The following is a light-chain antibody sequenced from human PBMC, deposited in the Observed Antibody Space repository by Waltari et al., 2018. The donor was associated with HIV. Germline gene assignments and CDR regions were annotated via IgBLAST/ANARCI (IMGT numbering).Light chain of an antibody. CDR1: QSVLSSSNNKNY. J-gene: IGKJ4*01. CDR2: WAS. CDR3: QQYYSTPLT. V-gene: IGKV4-1*01. Sequence: DIVMTQSPDSLAVSLGERATINCKSSQSVLSSSNNKNYLGWYQQKSGQPPKLLIYWASTQESGVPDRFSGSGSGTDFTLTISSLQAEDVAVYYCQQYYSTPLTFGGGTKVEIK.